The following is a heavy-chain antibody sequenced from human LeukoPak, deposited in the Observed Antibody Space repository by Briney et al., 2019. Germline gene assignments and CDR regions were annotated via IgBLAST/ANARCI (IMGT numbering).Heavy chain of an antibody. CDR1: GGSISSYY. Sequence: SETLSLTCTVSGGSISSYYWSWIRQPPGKGLEWIGYIYYSGSTNYKSSLKSRVTISVDTSKNQFSLKLSSVTAADTAVYYCARPYYDSSGYYHDAFDIWGQGTMVTVSS. CDR2: IYYSGST. J-gene: IGHJ3*02. CDR3: ARPYYDSSGYYHDAFDI. D-gene: IGHD3-22*01. V-gene: IGHV4-59*12.